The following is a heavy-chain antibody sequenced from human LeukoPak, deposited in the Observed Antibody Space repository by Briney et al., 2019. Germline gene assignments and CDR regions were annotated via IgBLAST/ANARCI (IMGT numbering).Heavy chain of an antibody. Sequence: GESLKISCKGSGYTFTNYWIAWVRQMPGKGLEWMGIIYPGDSDTRYGPSFHGQVTLSVDKSISTAYLQWSSLKASDAAMYYCARHPSGNSNSWSDYWGQGTLVTVSS. D-gene: IGHD2/OR15-2a*01. CDR3: ARHPSGNSNSWSDY. V-gene: IGHV5-51*01. CDR2: IYPGDSDT. J-gene: IGHJ4*02. CDR1: GYTFTNYW.